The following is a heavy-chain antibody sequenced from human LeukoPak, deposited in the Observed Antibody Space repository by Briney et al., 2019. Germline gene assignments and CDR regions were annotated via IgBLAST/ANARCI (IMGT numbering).Heavy chain of an antibody. J-gene: IGHJ4*02. CDR2: IFYSGST. V-gene: IGHV4-59*01. CDR3: AGGSGRFEY. D-gene: IGHD3-10*01. Sequence: PSETLSLTCSVSGDSINTYYWSWIRQPPGKGLEWIGYIFYSGSTKYNPSLTGRVTISVDTSNNLFSLNVSSVTAADTAVYYCAGGSGRFEYWGQGTLVTVSS. CDR1: GDSINTYY.